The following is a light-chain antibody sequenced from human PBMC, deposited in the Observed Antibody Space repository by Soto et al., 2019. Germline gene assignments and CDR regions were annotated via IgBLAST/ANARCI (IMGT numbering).Light chain of an antibody. CDR1: QAFGNF. CDR2: GIS. J-gene: IGKJ4*01. V-gene: IGKV1-12*01. Sequence: DIQMTQSPSSVSASVGDRVIITCRASQAFGNFLAWYQQKRGQAPKLLIYGISTLQGVVPSRFSRSDSGAAFTPTISTAQPEDSATYYCQPAATFPLTFGGGTDVEI. CDR3: QPAATFPLT.